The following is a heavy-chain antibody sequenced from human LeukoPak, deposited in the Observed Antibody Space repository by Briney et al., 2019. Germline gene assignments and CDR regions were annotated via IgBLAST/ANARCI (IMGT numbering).Heavy chain of an antibody. CDR2: IYYTGNT. J-gene: IGHJ4*02. V-gene: IGHV4-59*08. CDR3: VRHSRVVAFDY. D-gene: IGHD2-21*01. Sequence: PSETLSLTCTVSGVSISNHYSSWIRQPPGKGLEWIGYIYYTGNTNYNPSLKSRVTISEDTSKNQVSLKLSSVTAADTAVYYCVRHSRVVAFDYWGQGNLVTASS. CDR1: GVSISNHY.